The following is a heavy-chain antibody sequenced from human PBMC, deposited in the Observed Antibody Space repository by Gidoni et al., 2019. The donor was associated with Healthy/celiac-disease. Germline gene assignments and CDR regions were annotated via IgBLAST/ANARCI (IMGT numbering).Heavy chain of an antibody. Sequence: QLQLQESGPGLVKPSETLSLTCTVSGGSIRSSSYYWGWIRQPPGKGLEWIGSIYYSGSTYYNPSLKSRVTISVDTSKNQFSLKLSSVTAADTAVYYCARSAPVDIVDSKFFDYWGQGTLVTVSS. V-gene: IGHV4-39*07. J-gene: IGHJ4*02. CDR1: GGSIRSSSYY. D-gene: IGHD5-12*01. CDR3: ARSAPVDIVDSKFFDY. CDR2: IYYSGST.